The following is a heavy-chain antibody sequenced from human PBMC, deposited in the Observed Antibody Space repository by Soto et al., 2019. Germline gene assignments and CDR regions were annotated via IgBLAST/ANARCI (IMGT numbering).Heavy chain of an antibody. V-gene: IGHV4-34*01. D-gene: IGHD3-10*01. J-gene: IGHJ6*02. Sequence: TLETLSLTCAVYGGSFSGYYWSWIRQPPGKGLEWIGEINHSGSTNYNPSLKSRVTISVDTSKNQFSLKLSSVTAADTAVYYCARGTMVREEPALGPTKDYYGMDVWGQGTTVTVSS. CDR3: ARGTMVREEPALGPTKDYYGMDV. CDR2: INHSGST. CDR1: GGSFSGYY.